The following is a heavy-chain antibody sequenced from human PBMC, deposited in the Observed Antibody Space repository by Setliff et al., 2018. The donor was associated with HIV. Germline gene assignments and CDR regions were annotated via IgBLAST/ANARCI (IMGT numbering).Heavy chain of an antibody. Sequence: SETLSLTCTVSGGSISSHYWSWIRQPPGKGLEWIGSIYYSGSTNYNPSLKSRVTISVDTSKNQFSLKLSSVTAADTAVYYCASRHDYGGPNDAFESWGQGTMVT. CDR3: ASRHDYGGPNDAFES. V-gene: IGHV4-59*11. J-gene: IGHJ3*02. CDR2: IYYSGST. CDR1: GGSISSHY. D-gene: IGHD4-17*01.